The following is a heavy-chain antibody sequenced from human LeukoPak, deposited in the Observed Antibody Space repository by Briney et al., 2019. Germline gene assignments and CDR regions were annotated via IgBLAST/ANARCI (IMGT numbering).Heavy chain of an antibody. CDR2: IYYSGST. J-gene: IGHJ4*02. Sequence: SETLSLTCTVSGGSISSSSYYWGWIRQPPGKGLEWIGSIYYSGSTYYNPSLKSRVTISVDTSKNQFSLKLSSVTAADTAVYYCARATRSGLIDYWGQGTLVTVSS. CDR1: GGSISSSSYY. CDR3: ARATRSGLIDY. V-gene: IGHV4-39*07. D-gene: IGHD2-15*01.